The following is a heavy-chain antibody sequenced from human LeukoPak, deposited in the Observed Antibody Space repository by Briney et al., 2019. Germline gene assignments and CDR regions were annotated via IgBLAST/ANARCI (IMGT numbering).Heavy chain of an antibody. V-gene: IGHV3-23*01. CDR3: AKAPYCGGDCYNFDS. J-gene: IGHJ4*02. CDR1: GFTFGSYA. CDR2: ISGSGVSA. Sequence: GGSLRLSCTASGFTFGSYAMSWVRLAPGKGLEWVSAISGSGVSAYYADSVKGRFTISRDNSKNTLYLQMNSLRADDTALYYCAKAPYCGGDCYNFDSWGQGTLVTVSS. D-gene: IGHD2-21*02.